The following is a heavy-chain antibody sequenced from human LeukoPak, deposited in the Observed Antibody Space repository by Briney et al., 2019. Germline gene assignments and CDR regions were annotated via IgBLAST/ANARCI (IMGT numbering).Heavy chain of an antibody. D-gene: IGHD1-26*01. CDR2: IYYSGST. J-gene: IGHJ4*02. V-gene: IGHV4-61*08. Sequence: PSETLSLTCTVSGGSISSGDYYWSWIRQPPGKGLEWIGYIYYSGSTNYNPSLKSRVTISVDTSKNQFSLKLSSVTAADTAVYYCARVELGDYVGYWGQGTLVTVSS. CDR3: ARVELGDYVGY. CDR1: GGSISSGDYY.